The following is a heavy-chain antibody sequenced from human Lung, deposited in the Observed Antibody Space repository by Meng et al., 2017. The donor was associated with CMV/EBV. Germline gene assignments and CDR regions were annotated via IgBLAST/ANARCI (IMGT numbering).Heavy chain of an antibody. J-gene: IGHJ5*02. V-gene: IGHV3-48*03. CDR2: ISSSGTTI. D-gene: IGHD2-15*01. CDR1: GFTFSSFE. CDR3: SRGGGRYCSGGSCYRTGFDP. Sequence: GGSXRLXCAASGFTFSSFEMNGVRQAPGKGLDWVSYISSSGTTIYYADSVKGRFTISRDNAKNSLYLQMNSLRAEDTAVYYCSRGGGRYCSGGSCYRTGFDPWXQGTXVTVSS.